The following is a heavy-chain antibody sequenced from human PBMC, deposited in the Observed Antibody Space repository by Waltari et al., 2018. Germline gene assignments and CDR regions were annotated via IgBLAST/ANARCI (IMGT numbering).Heavy chain of an antibody. J-gene: IGHJ5*02. D-gene: IGHD6-19*01. CDR1: GFTFSSYA. V-gene: IGHV3-23*04. Sequence: EVQLVESGGGLVQPGGSLRLSCAASGFTFSSYAMSWVRQAPGKGLEWCSVIIGSGSSTYAAYTCKGRCTISRDNSRNTLYLQMNSLRAEDTAVYYGAKGGWLANWFDPGGQGTLVTVSS. CDR3: AKGGWLANWFDP. CDR2: IIGSGSST.